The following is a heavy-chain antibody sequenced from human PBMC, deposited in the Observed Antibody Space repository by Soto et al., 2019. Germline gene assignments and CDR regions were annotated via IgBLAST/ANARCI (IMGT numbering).Heavy chain of an antibody. CDR2: IIPMFGTP. J-gene: IGHJ2*01. Sequence: QVQLVQSGAEVRKPGSSVKVSCKVSGGTFSSYAISWVRQAPGQGLEWMGGIIPMFGTPNYAQKFQGRVTITADKSTNTGYMELNSLTSEDTTVYDCARAAGYHYDSSGYQYWYYDLWGRGTLVTVSS. V-gene: IGHV1-69*06. CDR1: GGTFSSYA. CDR3: ARAAGYHYDSSGYQYWYYDL. D-gene: IGHD3-22*01.